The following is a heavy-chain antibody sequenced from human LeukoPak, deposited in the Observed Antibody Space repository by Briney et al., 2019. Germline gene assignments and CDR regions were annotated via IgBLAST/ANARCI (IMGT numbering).Heavy chain of an antibody. CDR1: GGSISSGSYD. Sequence: ASETLSLTCTVSGGSISSGSYDWRWIRQPAGKGLEWIGRIYTSGSTNYNPSLKSRVTISVDTSKNQFSLKLSSVTAADTAVYYCARARSTSYRTHYYYGMDVWGQGTTVTVSS. CDR3: ARARSTSYRTHYYYGMDV. D-gene: IGHD2-2*01. J-gene: IGHJ6*02. V-gene: IGHV4-61*02. CDR2: IYTSGST.